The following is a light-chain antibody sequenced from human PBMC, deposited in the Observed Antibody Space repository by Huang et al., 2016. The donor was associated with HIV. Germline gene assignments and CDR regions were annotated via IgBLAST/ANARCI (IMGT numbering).Light chain of an antibody. CDR3: QQYSTSSFT. V-gene: IGKV1-5*03. Sequence: DIQMTQSPSILSASVGDRVTITCRASQTIGTWLAWFQQKPGKAPNLLISKASNLEIWVPPRFSGSGSGTEFTLTISSLQPDDFATYYCQQYSTSSFTFGQGTKVDIK. J-gene: IGKJ1*01. CDR2: KAS. CDR1: QTIGTW.